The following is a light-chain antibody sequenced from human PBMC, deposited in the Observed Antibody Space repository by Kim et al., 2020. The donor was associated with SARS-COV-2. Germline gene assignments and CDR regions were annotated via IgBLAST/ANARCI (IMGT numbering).Light chain of an antibody. Sequence: LSPGERATLSCRASQSVSSFLAWYQQKPGQAPRLLIYDASNRATGIPARFGGSGSGTDFTLSISSLEPEDFAVYSCQQRSDWPITFGPGTKVDIK. CDR1: QSVSSF. CDR3: QQRSDWPIT. CDR2: DAS. V-gene: IGKV3-11*01. J-gene: IGKJ3*01.